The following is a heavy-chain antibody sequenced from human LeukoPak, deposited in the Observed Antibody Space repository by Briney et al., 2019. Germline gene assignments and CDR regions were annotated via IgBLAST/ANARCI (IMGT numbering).Heavy chain of an antibody. D-gene: IGHD2-2*01. CDR2: IIPIFGIA. CDR1: GGTFSSYA. CDR3: ASEYCSSTSCLGNYYYGMDV. V-gene: IGHV1-69*04. J-gene: IGHJ6*02. Sequence: SVKVSCKASGGTFSSYAISWVRQAPGQGLEWMGRIIPIFGIANYAQKFQGRVTITADKSTSTAYMELSSLRSEDTAVYYCASEYCSSTSCLGNYYYGMDVWGQGTPVTVSS.